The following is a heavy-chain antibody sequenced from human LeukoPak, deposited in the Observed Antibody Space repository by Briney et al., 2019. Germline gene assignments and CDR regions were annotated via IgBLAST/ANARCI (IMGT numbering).Heavy chain of an antibody. J-gene: IGHJ5*02. D-gene: IGHD2-15*01. CDR2: VYSAGST. Sequence: GGSLRLSCAASGFTVSSNHMSWVRQAPGKGLEWVSVVYSAGSTYYAGSVKGRFTISRDNSKNTLYLQMNSLRAEDTAVYYCARAPPGYCSGGSCSRPLDLWGQGTLVTVPS. V-gene: IGHV3-66*01. CDR3: ARAPPGYCSGGSCSRPLDL. CDR1: GFTVSSNH.